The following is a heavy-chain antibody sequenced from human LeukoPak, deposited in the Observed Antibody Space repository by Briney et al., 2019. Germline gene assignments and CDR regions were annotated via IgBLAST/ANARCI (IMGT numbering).Heavy chain of an antibody. CDR2: ISGSGDSI. CDR1: GFTFSDEY. CDR3: ARDGPLRGVISY. Sequence: PGGSLRLSCAASGFTFSDEYMNWIRQAPGRGLEWVSYISGSGDSIYYADSVKGRFTISRDNARNSLYLQMNSLRAEDTAVYYCARDGPLRGVISYWGQGTLVTVSS. V-gene: IGHV3-11*04. J-gene: IGHJ4*02. D-gene: IGHD3-10*01.